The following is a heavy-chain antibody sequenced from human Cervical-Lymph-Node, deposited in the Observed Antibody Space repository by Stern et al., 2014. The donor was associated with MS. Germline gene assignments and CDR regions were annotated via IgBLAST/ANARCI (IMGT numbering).Heavy chain of an antibody. Sequence: VQLVESGAEVKKSGESLKISCKASGYSFTNYWIGWVRQMPGKGLEWMGIIYPSDSDTRYNPSFQGQVTISADKSISTVYLQWSSLKASDTAMYYCARERDYDSTFAYWGQGTLVTVSS. CDR3: ARERDYDSTFAY. D-gene: IGHD3-22*01. V-gene: IGHV5-51*03. CDR2: IYPSDSDT. CDR1: GYSFTNYW. J-gene: IGHJ4*02.